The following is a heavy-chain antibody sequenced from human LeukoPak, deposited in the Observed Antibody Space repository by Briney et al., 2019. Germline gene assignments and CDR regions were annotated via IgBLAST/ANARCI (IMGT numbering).Heavy chain of an antibody. Sequence: PGRSLRLSCAASGFTFSSYGMHWVRQAPGKGLEWVGVVWYDGSNKYYADSVKGRFTISRDNSKNTLYLQMNSMRADDTAVYYCARDRVPGIAAAGTPAPFCMYCWGQGTLVTVSS. D-gene: IGHD6-13*01. CDR1: GFTFSSYG. V-gene: IGHV3-33*01. CDR2: VWYDGSNK. J-gene: IGHJ4*02. CDR3: ARDRVPGIAAAGTPAPFCMYC.